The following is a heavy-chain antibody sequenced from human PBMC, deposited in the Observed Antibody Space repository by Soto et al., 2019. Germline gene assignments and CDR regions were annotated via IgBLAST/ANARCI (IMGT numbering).Heavy chain of an antibody. D-gene: IGHD1-1*01. CDR2: ISAYNDHT. J-gene: IGHJ4*02. CDR3: ARGTYFDY. Sequence: QVQLVQSGTEVKKPGASVKVSCKASGYIMTTYGVSWVRQAPGQGLEWVGWISAYNDHTNYAQKFQGRVTMTTDTSTSTAYMELRSLRSDDTAVYYCARGTYFDYRGQGTLVTVSS. CDR1: GYIMTTYG. V-gene: IGHV1-18*01.